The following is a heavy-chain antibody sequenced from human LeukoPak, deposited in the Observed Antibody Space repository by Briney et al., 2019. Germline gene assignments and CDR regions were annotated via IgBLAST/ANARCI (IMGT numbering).Heavy chain of an antibody. CDR3: AKAGNRNPG. Sequence: ASVKVSCKASGYTFSAYYMNWVRQAPGQGLEWMGWINPNSGGTRYAQKFQGRVTMTRDMSINTVYMEMTRLTADDTAVYYCAKAGNRNPGWGQGTLVTVSS. CDR2: INPNSGGT. J-gene: IGHJ4*02. CDR1: GYTFSAYY. V-gene: IGHV1-2*02. D-gene: IGHD2/OR15-2a*01.